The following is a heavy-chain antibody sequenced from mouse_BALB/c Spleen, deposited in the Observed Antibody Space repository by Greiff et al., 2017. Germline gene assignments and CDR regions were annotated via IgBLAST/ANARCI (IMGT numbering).Heavy chain of an antibody. D-gene: IGHD1-1*01. V-gene: IGHV1-15*01. CDR3: TRRVYYGSSYGY. Sequence: SGAELVRPGASVTLSCKASGYTFTDYEMHWVKQTPVHGLEWIGAIDPETGGTAYNQKFKGKATLTADKSSSTAYMELRSLTSEDSAVYYCTRRVYYGSSYGYWGQGTTLTVSS. CDR1: GYTFTDYE. CDR2: IDPETGGT. J-gene: IGHJ2*01.